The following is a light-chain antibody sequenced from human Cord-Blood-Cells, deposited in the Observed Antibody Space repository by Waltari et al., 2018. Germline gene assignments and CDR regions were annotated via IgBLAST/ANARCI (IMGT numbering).Light chain of an antibody. Sequence: EIVLTQSPGTLSLSPGVRATLSCRASKSVSSSYLASYQQKPGQAPRLLIYGASSRAPGMPDMFSGSGSETYLTLPISRLELRDCAVDYCQQYGSLAGTLGQGDRVEI. CDR2: GAS. CDR1: KSVSSSY. J-gene: IGKJ1*01. V-gene: IGKV3-20*01. CDR3: QQYGSLAGT.